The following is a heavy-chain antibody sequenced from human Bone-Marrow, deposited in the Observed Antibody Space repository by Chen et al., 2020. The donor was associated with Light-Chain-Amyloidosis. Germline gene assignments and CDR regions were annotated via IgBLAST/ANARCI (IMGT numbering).Heavy chain of an antibody. D-gene: IGHD2-8*01. Sequence: EVQLVESGGGVAQPGGSLRLSCVVSGFIFENYAMHWVRQVPGKGLEWLCLISGDGGNTDYADSVKGRFIVSRDKSKNSLYLQMNSLRAEYTAFYYCAKDKPGVFANWGQGTLVTVSS. CDR1: GFIFENYA. V-gene: IGHV3-43*02. CDR2: ISGDGGNT. J-gene: IGHJ4*02. CDR3: AKDKPGVFAN.